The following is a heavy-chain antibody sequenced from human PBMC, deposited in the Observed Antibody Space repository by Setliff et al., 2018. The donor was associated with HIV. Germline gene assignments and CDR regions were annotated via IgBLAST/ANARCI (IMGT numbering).Heavy chain of an antibody. CDR2: INHNGGT. V-gene: IGHV4-34*01. CDR3: ARGSYRGSGFFVRYFDF. Sequence: PSETLSLTCAVYGGSFTSYYWTWIRQAPGKDLEWIGEINHNGGTNYNPSLKSRVTISVDRSKNQFFLRLTSVTAADTAVYYCARGSYRGSGFFVRYFDFWGQGSLVTVTS. J-gene: IGHJ4*02. CDR1: GGSFTSYY. D-gene: IGHD3-3*01.